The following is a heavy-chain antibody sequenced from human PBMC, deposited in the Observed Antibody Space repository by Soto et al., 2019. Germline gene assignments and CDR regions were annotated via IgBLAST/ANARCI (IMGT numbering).Heavy chain of an antibody. J-gene: IGHJ4*02. CDR1: GYTFTSND. Sequence: QVQLVQSGAEVKKPGASVKVSCKASGYTFTSNDINWVRQATGQGFEWMGWMSPKSGDTGYAQKFQGRVTMTRDTSISTAYMERSSLRSQDTAVYYCAAGPPNWGFDFWGQGTLGTVPS. V-gene: IGHV1-8*01. CDR2: MSPKSGDT. CDR3: AAGPPNWGFDF. D-gene: IGHD7-27*01.